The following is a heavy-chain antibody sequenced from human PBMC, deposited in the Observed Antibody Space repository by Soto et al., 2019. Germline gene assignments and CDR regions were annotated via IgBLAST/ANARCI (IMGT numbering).Heavy chain of an antibody. Sequence: QVPLVESGGGVVQPGRSLRLSCAASGFTFSSYGMHWVRQAPGKGLEWVAVIWYDGSNKYYADSVKGRFTISRDNSKNTLYLQMNSLRAEDTAVYYCARDGGGAVAGSKGSNDYWGQGTLVTVSS. CDR3: ARDGGGAVAGSKGSNDY. D-gene: IGHD6-19*01. V-gene: IGHV3-33*01. J-gene: IGHJ4*02. CDR1: GFTFSSYG. CDR2: IWYDGSNK.